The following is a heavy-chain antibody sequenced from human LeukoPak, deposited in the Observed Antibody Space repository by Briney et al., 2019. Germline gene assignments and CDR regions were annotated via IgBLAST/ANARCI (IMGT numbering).Heavy chain of an antibody. J-gene: IGHJ4*02. V-gene: IGHV3-23*01. CDR3: ARPLVPTYSSGWHYAY. CDR1: GFTFSDYY. Sequence: GGSLRLSCAASGFTFSDYYMSWIRQAPGKGLEWVSGISGNGGSTYYADSVKGRFTISRDNSKNTLYLQMNSLRDEDTAVYYCARPLVPTYSSGWHYAYWGQGTLVTVSS. CDR2: ISGNGGST. D-gene: IGHD6-19*01.